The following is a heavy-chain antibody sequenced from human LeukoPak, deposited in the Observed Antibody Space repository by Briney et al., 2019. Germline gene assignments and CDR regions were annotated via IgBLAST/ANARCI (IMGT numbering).Heavy chain of an antibody. CDR3: AKGRGWYRDFDY. J-gene: IGHJ4*02. CDR2: ISGSGGST. Sequence: GGSLRLSCTASGFTFSNYGMSWVRQAPGKGLEWVSAISGSGGSTYYADSVKGRFTISRDNSKNTLYLQMNSLRAEDTAVYYCAKGRGWYRDFDYWGQGTLVTVSS. D-gene: IGHD6-19*01. V-gene: IGHV3-23*01. CDR1: GFTFSNYG.